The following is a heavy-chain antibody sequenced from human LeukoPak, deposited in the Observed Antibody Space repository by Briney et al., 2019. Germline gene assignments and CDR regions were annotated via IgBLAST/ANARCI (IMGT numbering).Heavy chain of an antibody. J-gene: IGHJ4*02. CDR1: GFTFSSYG. CDR3: ASDDY. V-gene: IGHV3-30*02. Sequence: GGSLRLSCAASGFTFSSYGMHWVRQAPGKGLEWVAFIRDDGSNKHYVDSVKGRFTISRDNSKNTLYLQTNSLRAEDTAVYYCASDDYWGQGTLVAVSS. CDR2: IRDDGSNK.